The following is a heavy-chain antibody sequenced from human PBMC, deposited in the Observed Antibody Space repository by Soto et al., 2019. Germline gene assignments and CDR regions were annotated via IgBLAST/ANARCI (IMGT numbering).Heavy chain of an antibody. V-gene: IGHV4-39*01. Sequence: SETLSLTCTVSGGSISSSSYYWGWIRQPPGKGLEWIGSIYYSGSTYYNPSLKSRVTISVDTSKNQFSLKLSSVTAADTAVYYCARRVTIFGVVHFDYWGQGTLVTVSS. D-gene: IGHD3-3*01. CDR3: ARRVTIFGVVHFDY. J-gene: IGHJ4*02. CDR1: GGSISSSSYY. CDR2: IYYSGST.